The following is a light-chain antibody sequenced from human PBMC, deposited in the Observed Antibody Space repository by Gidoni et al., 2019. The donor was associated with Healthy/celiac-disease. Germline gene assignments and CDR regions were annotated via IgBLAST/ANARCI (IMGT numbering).Light chain of an antibody. CDR3: CSYAGSSTFVV. J-gene: IGLJ2*01. CDR2: EVS. CDR1: SSDVGSYNL. Sequence: QSALTQPASVSRSPGQSITISCTVPSSDVGSYNLVSWYQQHPGKAPKLMIYEVSKLPSGVSNRFSGSKSGNTASLTISGLQAEDEADYYCCSYAGSSTFVVFGGGTKLTVL. V-gene: IGLV2-23*02.